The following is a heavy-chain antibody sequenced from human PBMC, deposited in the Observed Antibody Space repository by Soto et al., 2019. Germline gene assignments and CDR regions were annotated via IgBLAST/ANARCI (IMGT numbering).Heavy chain of an antibody. V-gene: IGHV3-30*18. CDR1: GFTFSSYG. CDR3: AKSLRGGAAGTRRGVDY. Sequence: GGSLRLSCAASGFTFSSYGMHWVRQAPGKGLEWVAVISYDGSNKYYADSVKGRFTISRDNSKNTLYLQMNSLRAEDTAVYYCAKSLRGGAAGTRRGVDYWGRGTLVTVSS. D-gene: IGHD6-13*01. CDR2: ISYDGSNK. J-gene: IGHJ4*02.